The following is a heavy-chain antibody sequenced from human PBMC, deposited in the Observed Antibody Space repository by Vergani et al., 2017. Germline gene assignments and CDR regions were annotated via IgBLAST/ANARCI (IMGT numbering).Heavy chain of an antibody. CDR1: GYSFTNYW. CDR3: ARLYGRDSSGSKYFDY. V-gene: IGHV5-51*01. CDR2: SHPADSDT. Sequence: EVQLVQSGAEVKKPGESLKISCQLSGYSFTNYWIGWVRQMPGKGLEWMGISHPADSDTRYSPSFQGQVTISVDKSISTAYLQRSSLRASASAMYYCARLYGRDSSGSKYFDYWGQGTLVTVSS. D-gene: IGHD3-22*01. J-gene: IGHJ4*02.